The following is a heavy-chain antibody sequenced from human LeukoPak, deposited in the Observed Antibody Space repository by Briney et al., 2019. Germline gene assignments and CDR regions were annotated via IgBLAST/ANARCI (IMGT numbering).Heavy chain of an antibody. CDR3: ARDGRGSRSSWFDP. CDR1: GGTFSSYA. J-gene: IGHJ5*02. V-gene: IGHV1-69*05. CDR2: IIPVFGTA. D-gene: IGHD3-10*01. Sequence: SVKVSCKASGGTFSSYAISWVRQAPGQGLEWMGGIIPVFGTANYAQKFQGRVFITRDTSINTAYMELSSLGSDDTAVYYCARDGRGSRSSWFDPWGQGTLVIVSS.